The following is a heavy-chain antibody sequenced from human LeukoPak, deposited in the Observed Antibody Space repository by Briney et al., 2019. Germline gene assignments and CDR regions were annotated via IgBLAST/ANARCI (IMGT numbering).Heavy chain of an antibody. CDR3: ARVVVYFDY. D-gene: IGHD6-6*01. Sequence: SETXSLTCSVSGGSISGSGYYWAWIRQPPGKGLEWIVSIYYTGSTHYNSSLKSRVTMSVDTSKNQFSLKLSSVTAADTAVYYCARVVVYFDYWGQGTLVTVPS. CDR1: GGSISGSGYY. J-gene: IGHJ4*02. CDR2: IYYTGST. V-gene: IGHV4-39*01.